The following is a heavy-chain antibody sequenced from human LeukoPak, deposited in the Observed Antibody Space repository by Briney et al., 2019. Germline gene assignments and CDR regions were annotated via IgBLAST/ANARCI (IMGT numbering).Heavy chain of an antibody. CDR3: ATYSTSGWYGIDY. Sequence: SETLSLTCTVSGGSISSYYWSWIRQPPGKGLEWIGYIYYSGSTNYNPSLKSRVTISVDTSKNQFSLKLRSVTAADTAVYYCATYSTSGWYGIDYWGQGTLVTVSS. CDR2: IYYSGST. V-gene: IGHV4-59*01. D-gene: IGHD6-19*01. CDR1: GGSISSYY. J-gene: IGHJ4*02.